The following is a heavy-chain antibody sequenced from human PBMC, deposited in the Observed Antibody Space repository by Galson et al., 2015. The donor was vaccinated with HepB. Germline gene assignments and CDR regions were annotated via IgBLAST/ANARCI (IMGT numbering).Heavy chain of an antibody. CDR3: TRDDGYLYMDV. CDR1: GFSLSVTGVG. J-gene: IGHJ6*03. V-gene: IGHV2-5*02. CDR2: IYWDDSE. D-gene: IGHD5-18*01. Sequence: PALVKPTQTLTLTCTFSGFSLSVTGVGVGWIRQPPGKALEWLALIYWDDSERYNPSLKTRLSITRDTSKNQVVLTMTNMNPEDTATYYCTRDDGYLYMDVWGKGTTVTVSS.